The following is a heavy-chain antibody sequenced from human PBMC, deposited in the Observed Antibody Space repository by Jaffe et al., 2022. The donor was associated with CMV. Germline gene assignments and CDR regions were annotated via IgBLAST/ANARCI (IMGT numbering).Heavy chain of an antibody. Sequence: EVQLVETGGGLIQPGGSLRLSCAASGFTVSSNYMSWVRQAPGKGLEWVSVIYSGGSTYYADSVKGRFTISRDNSKNTLYLQMNSLRAEDTAVYYCARSHPPDYGDYVYYFDYWGQGTLVTVSS. CDR3: ARSHPPDYGDYVYYFDY. CDR2: IYSGGST. CDR1: GFTVSSNY. J-gene: IGHJ4*02. V-gene: IGHV3-53*02. D-gene: IGHD4-17*01.